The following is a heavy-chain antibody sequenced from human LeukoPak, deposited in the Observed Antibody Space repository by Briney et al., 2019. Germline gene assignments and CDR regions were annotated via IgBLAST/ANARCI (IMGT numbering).Heavy chain of an antibody. V-gene: IGHV4-59*01. CDR3: ARLQYSSGWPHFDY. D-gene: IGHD6-19*01. J-gene: IGHJ4*02. CDR1: GDSIRSYY. Sequence: SETLSLTCTVSGDSIRSYYWSWIRQPSGKGLEWIGYIYYTGSTNYNPSLKSRVTISVDTSKNQFSLKLSSVTAADTAVYYCARLQYSSGWPHFDYWGQGNLVTVSS. CDR2: IYYTGST.